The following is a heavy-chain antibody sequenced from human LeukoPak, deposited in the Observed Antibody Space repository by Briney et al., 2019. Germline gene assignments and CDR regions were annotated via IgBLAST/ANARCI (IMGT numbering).Heavy chain of an antibody. CDR3: ARSGVGYFYDNTGYYPLDY. CDR2: ISAYTGNT. D-gene: IGHD3-22*01. CDR1: GYTFTNYG. J-gene: IGHJ4*02. Sequence: ASVKVSCKASGYTFTNYGISWVRQTPGQGLEWMGWISAYTGNTNYAQNFQGRVTMTTDTSTSTAFMELRSLRSDDTAVYYCARSGVGYFYDNTGYYPLDYWGQGTLVTVSS. V-gene: IGHV1-18*01.